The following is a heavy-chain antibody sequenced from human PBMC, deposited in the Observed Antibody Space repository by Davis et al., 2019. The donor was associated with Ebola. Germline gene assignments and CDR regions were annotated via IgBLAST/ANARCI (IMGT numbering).Heavy chain of an antibody. CDR3: ARGITIFGMGWFDP. CDR1: GGTFSSYA. J-gene: IGHJ5*02. Sequence: SVKVSCKASGGTFSSYAISWVRQAPGQGLEWMGGIIPIFGTANYAQKFQGRVTITADKSTSTAYMELSSLRAEDTAVYYCARGITIFGMGWFDPWGQGTLVTVSS. D-gene: IGHD3-3*01. V-gene: IGHV1-69*06. CDR2: IIPIFGTA.